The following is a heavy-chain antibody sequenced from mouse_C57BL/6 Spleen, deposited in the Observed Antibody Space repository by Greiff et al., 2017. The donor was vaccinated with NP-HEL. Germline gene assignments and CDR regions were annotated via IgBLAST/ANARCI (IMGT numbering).Heavy chain of an antibody. CDR1: GFTFSSYT. CDR2: ISGGGGNT. CDR3: ARYYGSSSAWFAY. V-gene: IGHV5-9*01. J-gene: IGHJ3*01. Sequence: EVMLVESGGGLVKPGGSLKLSCAASGFTFSSYTMSWVRQTPEKRLEWVATISGGGGNTYYPDSVKGRFTISRDNAKNTLYLQMSSLRSEDTALYDCARYYGSSSAWFAYWGQGTLVTVSA. D-gene: IGHD1-1*01.